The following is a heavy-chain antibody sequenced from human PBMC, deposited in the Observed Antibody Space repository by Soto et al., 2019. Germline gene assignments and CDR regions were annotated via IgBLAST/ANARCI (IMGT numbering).Heavy chain of an antibody. D-gene: IGHD3-10*01. CDR3: ARDIGSYAYGEGY. CDR1: GGSINSYW. Sequence: PSETLSLTSSVSGGSINSYWWSWIRQPAGKGLEWIGRVYSSGTTDYSPSLNSRATLSVETSKNQFSLKLSSVTAADTAVYYCARDIGSYAYGEGYWGQGIQVTAPQ. CDR2: VYSSGTT. J-gene: IGHJ4*02. V-gene: IGHV4-4*07.